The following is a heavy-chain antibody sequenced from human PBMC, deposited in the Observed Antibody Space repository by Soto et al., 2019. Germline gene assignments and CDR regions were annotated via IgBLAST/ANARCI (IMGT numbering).Heavy chain of an antibody. D-gene: IGHD3-9*01. Sequence: QMQLVQSGPEAKKPGTSMQVSCKASGFSFLDSTVQWLRQARGQRLEWIGWIAGGSGQTRYAQKLQGRVTFTRDMSTNTAYMEVTSLRSEDTAAYFCVAGVAGSPGSYYIYPMDVWGQGTTVTVSS. J-gene: IGHJ6*01. CDR2: IAGGSGQT. CDR3: VAGVAGSPGSYYIYPMDV. CDR1: GFSFLDST. V-gene: IGHV1-58*01.